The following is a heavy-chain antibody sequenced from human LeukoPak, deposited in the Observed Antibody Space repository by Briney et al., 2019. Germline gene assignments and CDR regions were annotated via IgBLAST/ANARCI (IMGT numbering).Heavy chain of an antibody. CDR2: ISGSGGST. V-gene: IGHV3-23*01. CDR3: AKGSTQYDTSGYFDY. J-gene: IGHJ4*02. Sequence: GGSLRLSCAASGFTFSNYAMSWVRQAPGNGLEWVSVISGSGGSTYYADSVKGRFIISRDYSKNTLYLQMNSLRAEDTAVYYCAKGSTQYDTSGYFDYWGQGTLVTVSS. CDR1: GFTFSNYA. D-gene: IGHD3-22*01.